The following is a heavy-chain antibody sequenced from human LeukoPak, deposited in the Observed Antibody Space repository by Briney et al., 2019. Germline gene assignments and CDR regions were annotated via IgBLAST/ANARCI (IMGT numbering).Heavy chain of an antibody. J-gene: IGHJ4*02. Sequence: SETLSLTCAVSGGSISGGGYSWSWIRQPPGKGLECIGYIFHSGSTYYNPSLKSRVTISVDRSKNQFSLKVNSVTAADTAVYYCARGLPYLYWGQGTLVTVSS. CDR3: ARGLPYLY. CDR2: IFHSGST. CDR1: GGSISGGGYS. V-gene: IGHV4-30-2*01. D-gene: IGHD2-21*02.